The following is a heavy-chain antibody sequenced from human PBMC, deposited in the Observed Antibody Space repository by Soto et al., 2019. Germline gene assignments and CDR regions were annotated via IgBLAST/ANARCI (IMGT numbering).Heavy chain of an antibody. V-gene: IGHV3-30*18. CDR1: GFTFSSYG. CDR3: AKDLEWLVLRYAMDV. J-gene: IGHJ6*02. Sequence: QVQLVESGGGVVQPGRSLSLSCAASGFTFSSYGMHWVRQAPGKGLEWVALISYDGSNEDYADSVKGRFTISRDNSKKTLYLQMNSLRPEDTAVYYCAKDLEWLVLRYAMDVWGQGTTVTVSS. D-gene: IGHD6-19*01. CDR2: ISYDGSNE.